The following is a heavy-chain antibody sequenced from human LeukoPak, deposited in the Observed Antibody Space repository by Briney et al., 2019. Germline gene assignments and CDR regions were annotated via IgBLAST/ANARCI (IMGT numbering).Heavy chain of an antibody. J-gene: IGHJ4*02. CDR3: ARARRMGDFDY. Sequence: PSGGLSVTCAVYVGSFSGYYWSGIRQPHGKGREWMGEMNHRGSTNYNPSLQSRVTIPVDTSKNQFSLRLSSVTAADTAVYYCARARRMGDFDYWGQGTLVTVSS. V-gene: IGHV4-34*01. CDR1: VGSFSGYY. D-gene: IGHD3-16*01. CDR2: MNHRGST.